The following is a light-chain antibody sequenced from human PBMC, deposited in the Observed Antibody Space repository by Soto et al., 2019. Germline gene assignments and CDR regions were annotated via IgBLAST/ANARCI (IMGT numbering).Light chain of an antibody. CDR3: QPYDSSSPT. Sequence: DIQMTQSPSTLSASVGDGVTITCRARQNISVWMAWYQQRPGKAPKFLIYDASNLDTGVSSRFSGSGSGTEFTLTIRSLQPDDFAPDYCQPYDSSSPTFGHGTQLEIK. V-gene: IGKV1-5*01. J-gene: IGKJ2*01. CDR2: DAS. CDR1: QNISVW.